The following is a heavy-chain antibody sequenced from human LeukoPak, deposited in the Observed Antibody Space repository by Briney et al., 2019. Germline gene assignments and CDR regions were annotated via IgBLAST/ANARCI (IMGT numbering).Heavy chain of an antibody. D-gene: IGHD4-17*01. J-gene: IGHJ4*02. CDR2: INHSGSA. V-gene: IGHV4-34*01. Sequence: SETLSLTCAVYGGSFSGYYWSWIRQPPGKGLEWIGEINHSGSANYNPSLKSRVTISVDTSKNQFSLKLSSVTAADTAVYYCARVAASGGLRCQTGFIWGQGTLVTVSS. CDR3: ARVAASGGLRCQTGFI. CDR1: GGSFSGYY.